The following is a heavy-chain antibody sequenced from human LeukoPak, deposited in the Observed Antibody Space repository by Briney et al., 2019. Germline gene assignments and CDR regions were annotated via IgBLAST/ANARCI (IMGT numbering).Heavy chain of an antibody. CDR1: GGSISSYY. J-gene: IGHJ4*02. Sequence: PSETLSLTCTVSGGSISSYYWSWIRQPAGKGLEWIGRIHTSGRTNYNPSLKSRVTMSVDTSKNQFSLKLSSVTAADTAVYYCAREAYYYGSGNLRYDYWGQGTLVTVSS. CDR2: IHTSGRT. CDR3: AREAYYYGSGNLRYDY. V-gene: IGHV4-4*07. D-gene: IGHD3-10*01.